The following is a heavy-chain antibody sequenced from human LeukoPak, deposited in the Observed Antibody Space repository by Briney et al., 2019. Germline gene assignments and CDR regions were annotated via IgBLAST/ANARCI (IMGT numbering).Heavy chain of an antibody. CDR1: GGSISSGGYS. CDR3: ARARTYDTYPPRVLFGFDI. D-gene: IGHD3-22*01. CDR2: IYYSGST. V-gene: IGHV4-30-4*07. Sequence: PSETLSLTCAVSGGSISSGGYSWSWIRQPPGKGLEWIGYIYYSGSTYYNPSLKSRVTISVDTSKNQFSLKLSSVTAADTAVYYCARARTYDTYPPRVLFGFDIWGQGTMVTVSS. J-gene: IGHJ3*02.